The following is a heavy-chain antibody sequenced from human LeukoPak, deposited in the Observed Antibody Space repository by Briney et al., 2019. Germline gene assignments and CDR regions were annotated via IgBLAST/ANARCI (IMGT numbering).Heavy chain of an antibody. CDR1: GGTFSSYA. Sequence: SVKVSCKASGGTFSSYAISWVRQAPGQGREWMGRIIPIFGTANHAQKFQGRVTSTTDDSTSTACMALSRLRTEDTAVYYCARDRGSYYYDSSGYYYFDSWGQGTLVTISS. CDR2: IIPIFGTA. CDR3: ARDRGSYYYDSSGYYYFDS. V-gene: IGHV1-69*05. D-gene: IGHD3-22*01. J-gene: IGHJ4*02.